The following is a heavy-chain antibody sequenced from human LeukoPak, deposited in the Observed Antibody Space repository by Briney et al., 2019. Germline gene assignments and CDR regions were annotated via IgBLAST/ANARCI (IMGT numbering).Heavy chain of an antibody. V-gene: IGHV1-69*13. CDR1: GGTFSSYA. CDR3: ARDRSYYDFWSGYSQGDAFDI. CDR2: IIPIFGTA. Sequence: SVKVSCKASGGTFSSYAISWVRQAPGQGLEWMGGIIPIFGTANYAQKFQGRVTITADESTSTAYMELSSLRSEDTAVYYCARDRSYYDFWSGYSQGDAFDIWGQGTMVTVSS. J-gene: IGHJ3*02. D-gene: IGHD3-3*01.